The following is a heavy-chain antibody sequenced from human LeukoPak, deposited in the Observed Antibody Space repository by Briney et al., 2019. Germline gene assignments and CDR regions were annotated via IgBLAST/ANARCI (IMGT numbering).Heavy chain of an antibody. CDR3: AKGRSTMETSIFDY. CDR2: ISGSGGST. CDR1: GFTFSSYA. D-gene: IGHD5-24*01. J-gene: IGHJ4*02. V-gene: IGHV3-23*01. Sequence: GGSLRLSCAASGFTFSSYAMSWVRQAPGKGLEWVSAISGSGGSTYYADSVKGRFTISRDNSRNTLYLQMNSLRAEDTAVFYCAKGRSTMETSIFDYWGQGTLVTVSS.